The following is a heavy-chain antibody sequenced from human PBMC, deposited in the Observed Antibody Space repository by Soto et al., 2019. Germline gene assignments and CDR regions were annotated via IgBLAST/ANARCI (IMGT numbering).Heavy chain of an antibody. D-gene: IGHD3-3*01. Sequence: QTGGSLRLSCAASGFTFSSYGMHWVRQAPGKGLEWVAVIWYDGSNKYYADSVKGRFTISRDNSKNTLYLQMNSLRAEDTAVYYCARGITIFGVVIEYYYGMDVWGQGTTVTVSS. J-gene: IGHJ6*02. CDR1: GFTFSSYG. CDR2: IWYDGSNK. V-gene: IGHV3-33*01. CDR3: ARGITIFGVVIEYYYGMDV.